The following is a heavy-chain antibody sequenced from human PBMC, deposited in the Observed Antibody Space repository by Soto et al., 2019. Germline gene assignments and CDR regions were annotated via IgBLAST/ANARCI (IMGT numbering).Heavy chain of an antibody. V-gene: IGHV1-18*01. CDR3: AQAAYYYDSSGYYYYYYGMDV. D-gene: IGHD3-22*01. Sequence: QVQLVQSGAEVKKPGASVKVSCKASGYTFTSYGISWVRQAPGQGLEWMGWISAYNGNTNYAQKLQGRVTMTTDTSTSTDYMELRSLRSDDTAVYYCAQAAYYYDSSGYYYYYYGMDVWGQGTTVTVSS. CDR2: ISAYNGNT. CDR1: GYTFTSYG. J-gene: IGHJ6*02.